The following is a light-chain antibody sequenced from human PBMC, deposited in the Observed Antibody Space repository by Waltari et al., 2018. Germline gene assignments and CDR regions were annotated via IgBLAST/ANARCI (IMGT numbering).Light chain of an antibody. CDR3: QQSFTSPWT. CDR1: QSVSSSY. J-gene: IGKJ1*01. Sequence: DIVLTHSPGTLSLSPGERATLPCRARQSVSSSYLAWYQQRPGQAPRLLIYGASDRATGIPHRFSGSGSGAHFTLTISRLEPEDFAVYFCQQSFTSPWTFGQGTKVEIK. CDR2: GAS. V-gene: IGKV3-20*01.